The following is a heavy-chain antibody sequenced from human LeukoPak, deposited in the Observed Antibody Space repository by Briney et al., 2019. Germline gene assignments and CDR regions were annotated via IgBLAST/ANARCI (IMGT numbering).Heavy chain of an antibody. J-gene: IGHJ6*03. CDR2: IGTAGDT. Sequence: GGSLRLSCAASGFTFSSYDMHWVRQATGKGLEWVSAIGTAGDTYYPGSVKGRFTISRENAKNSLYLQMNSLRAGDTAVYYCARGGYYYYHMDVWGKRTTVTVSS. V-gene: IGHV3-13*01. CDR3: ARGGYYYYHMDV. CDR1: GFTFSSYD.